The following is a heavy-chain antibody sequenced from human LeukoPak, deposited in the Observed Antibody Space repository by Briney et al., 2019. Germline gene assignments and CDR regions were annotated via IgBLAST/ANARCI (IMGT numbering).Heavy chain of an antibody. Sequence: SETLSLTCTVSGGSISNYYWTWSRQPAGKGLERIGRIYTSGNTNYNPSLKSRVTMSVDTSKNQFSLKLSSVTAADTAVYYCARERGILRGDAFDIWGQGTMVTVSS. CDR2: IYTSGNT. CDR1: GGSISNYY. D-gene: IGHD1-26*01. CDR3: ARERGILRGDAFDI. V-gene: IGHV4-4*07. J-gene: IGHJ3*02.